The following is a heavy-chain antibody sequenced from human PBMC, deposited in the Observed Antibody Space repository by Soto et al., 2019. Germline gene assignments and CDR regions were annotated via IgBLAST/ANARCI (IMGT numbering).Heavy chain of an antibody. Sequence: GGSLRLSCAASGFTFDDYAMHWVRQAPGKGLEWVSLISGDGGSTYYADSVKGRFTISRDNSKNSLYLQMNSLRTEDTDLYYCAKGSTMVRGVIAYFDYWGQGTLVTVSS. CDR3: AKGSTMVRGVIAYFDY. J-gene: IGHJ4*02. V-gene: IGHV3-43*02. CDR1: GFTFDDYA. D-gene: IGHD3-10*01. CDR2: ISGDGGST.